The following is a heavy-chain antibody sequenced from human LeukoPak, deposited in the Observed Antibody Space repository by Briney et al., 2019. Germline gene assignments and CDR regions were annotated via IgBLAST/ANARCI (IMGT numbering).Heavy chain of an antibody. J-gene: IGHJ2*01. CDR1: GGSIIRDY. Sequence: PSETLSLTCFVSGGSIIRDYWNWIRQPPGKGLEWIGYIHYTGTTNYNPSLKSRVTMSVDTSKNQFSLKLSSVTAADTAVYYCARVSSSWYQDWYFDLWGRGTLVTVSS. CDR3: ARVSSSWYQDWYFDL. D-gene: IGHD6-13*01. V-gene: IGHV4-59*12. CDR2: IHYTGTT.